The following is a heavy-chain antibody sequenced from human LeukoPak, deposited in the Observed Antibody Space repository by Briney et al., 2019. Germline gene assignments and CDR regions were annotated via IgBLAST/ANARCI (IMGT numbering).Heavy chain of an antibody. D-gene: IGHD3-10*01. J-gene: IGHJ4*02. CDR1: GFTFSNYA. CDR2: ISGSGDST. Sequence: GGSLRLSCAASGFTFSNYAMSWVRQAPGKGLEWVSVISGSGDSTYSADSVKGRFTISRDNSKNTLYLQMNSLRAEDTAVYYCATDYKALVWFGEKKLDYWGQGTLVTVSS. CDR3: ATDYKALVWFGEKKLDY. V-gene: IGHV3-23*01.